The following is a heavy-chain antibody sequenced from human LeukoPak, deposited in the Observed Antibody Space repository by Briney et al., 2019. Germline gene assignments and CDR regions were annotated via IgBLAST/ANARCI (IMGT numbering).Heavy chain of an antibody. CDR2: INPNTGDT. CDR1: GYRFIDYF. V-gene: IGHV1-2*02. J-gene: IGHJ4*02. CDR3: ARGRLGVSGYKDYLDY. D-gene: IGHD5-12*01. Sequence: ASVKVSCKASGYRFIDYFIHWVRQAPGQGPECMGWINPNTGDTKYVQRFQGRVTMTRDTSSSTAYMELRSLTSDDTAVYYCARGRLGVSGYKDYLDYWGQGTLVTVSS.